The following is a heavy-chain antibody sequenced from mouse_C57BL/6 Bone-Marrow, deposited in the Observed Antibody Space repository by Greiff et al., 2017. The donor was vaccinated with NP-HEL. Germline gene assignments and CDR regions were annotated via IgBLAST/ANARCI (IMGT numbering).Heavy chain of an antibody. Sequence: EVKLEESGAGLVKPGASLKLSCAASGYTFSDYGMHWVRQTPEKGLEWVGYINSGSSTTYYTHKVKGRATISRDNAKNTLCLQMTRLRSEDTAMYYCAGQRRRFGDYALDYWGQGTSVTVSS. CDR3: AGQRRRFGDYALDY. CDR1: GYTFSDYG. D-gene: IGHD6-1*01. V-gene: IGHV5-17*01. CDR2: INSGSSTT. J-gene: IGHJ4*01.